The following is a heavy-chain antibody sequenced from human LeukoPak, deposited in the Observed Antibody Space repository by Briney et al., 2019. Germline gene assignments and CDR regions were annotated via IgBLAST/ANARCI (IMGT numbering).Heavy chain of an antibody. CDR3: ARVTGVVRVSSDY. V-gene: IGHV3-21*01. Sequence: PGGSLRLSCAASGFTFSSYSLNWVRQAPGKGLEWVSSISGSSNFINYADSVKGRFTISRDNAKNSLYLQMNSLRAEDTAVYYCARVTGVVRVSSDYWGQGTLVTVSS. CDR1: GFTFSSYS. D-gene: IGHD3-10*01. J-gene: IGHJ4*02. CDR2: ISGSSNFI.